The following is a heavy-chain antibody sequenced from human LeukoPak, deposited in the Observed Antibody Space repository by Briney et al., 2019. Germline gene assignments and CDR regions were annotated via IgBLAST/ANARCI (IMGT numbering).Heavy chain of an antibody. J-gene: IGHJ3*02. Sequence: GGSLRLSCAASGFTFDDYAMHWVRQAPGKGLEWVSSISTSSSYIYYADSVKGRFTISRDNAKKSLHLQMKSLRAEDTAVYYCARGASVVAGSDNALDIWGQGTVVTVSS. CDR3: ARGASVVAGSDNALDI. V-gene: IGHV3-21*01. CDR1: GFTFDDYA. CDR2: ISTSSSYI. D-gene: IGHD6-19*01.